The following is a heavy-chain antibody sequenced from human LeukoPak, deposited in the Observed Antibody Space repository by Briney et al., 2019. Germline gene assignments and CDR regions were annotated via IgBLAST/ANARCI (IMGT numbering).Heavy chain of an antibody. D-gene: IGHD3-22*01. Sequence: GGSLRLSCAASGFTFSSYSMNWVRQAPGKGLEWVSYISSSSSTIYYADSVKGRFTISRDNAKNSLYLQMNSLRAEDTAVYYCARPYYYGSSGYYDIYFDYWGQGTLVTVSS. J-gene: IGHJ4*02. CDR3: ARPYYYGSSGYYDIYFDY. V-gene: IGHV3-48*01. CDR2: ISSSSSTI. CDR1: GFTFSSYS.